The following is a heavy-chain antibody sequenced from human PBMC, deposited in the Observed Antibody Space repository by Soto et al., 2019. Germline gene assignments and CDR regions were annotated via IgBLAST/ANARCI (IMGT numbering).Heavy chain of an antibody. D-gene: IGHD2-8*02. CDR1: GSSIGSGGW. V-gene: IGHV4-4*02. CDR2: IFHDGNT. Sequence: SETLTLTCAVSGSSIGSGGWWSWVRRPPGKGLEWIAEIFHDGNTNYSPSLKSRVTISVDKSQNQFSLNVYSVTAADTAVYYCARHEGWTGPDQWGQGTLVTVSS. CDR3: ARHEGWTGPDQ. J-gene: IGHJ5*02.